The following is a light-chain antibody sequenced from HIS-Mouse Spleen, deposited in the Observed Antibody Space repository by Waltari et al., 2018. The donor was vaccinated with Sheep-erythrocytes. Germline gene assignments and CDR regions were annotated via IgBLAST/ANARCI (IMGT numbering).Light chain of an antibody. CDR2: GAS. CDR3: QQYGSSPYT. CDR1: QSVSSSY. J-gene: IGKJ2*01. V-gene: IGKV3-20*01. Sequence: EIVLTQSPGTLSLSPGERATLSCRPSQSVSSSYLAWYQQKPGQAPRLLIYGASSRAPGIPDRFSGSGSGTDFTLTISRLEPEDFAVYYCQQYGSSPYTFGQGTKLEIK.